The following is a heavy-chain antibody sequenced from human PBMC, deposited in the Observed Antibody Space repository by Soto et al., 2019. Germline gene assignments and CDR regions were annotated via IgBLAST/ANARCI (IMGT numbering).Heavy chain of an antibody. CDR2: IYWDDDK. Sequence: SGPTLVNPTQTLTLTCTFSGFSLSTSGVGVGWIRQPPGKALEWLALIYWDDDKRYSPSLKSRLTITKDTSKNQVVLTMTNMDPVDTATYYCAHSCGNYDILTGYPVPNAFDIWGQGTMVTVSS. CDR3: AHSCGNYDILTGYPVPNAFDI. CDR1: GFSLSTSGVG. V-gene: IGHV2-5*02. J-gene: IGHJ3*02. D-gene: IGHD3-9*01.